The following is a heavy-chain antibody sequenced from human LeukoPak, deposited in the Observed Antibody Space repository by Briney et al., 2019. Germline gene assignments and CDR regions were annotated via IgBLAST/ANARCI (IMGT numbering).Heavy chain of an antibody. CDR2: ISSSSSYI. D-gene: IGHD2-2*01. CDR3: ARDRWDIVVVPADLYYYYGMDV. Sequence: GGSLRLSCAASGFTFSSYSMNWVRQAPGKGLEWVSSISSSSSYIYYADSVKGRFTISRDNAKNSLYLQMNSLRAEDTAVYYCARDRWDIVVVPADLYYYYGMDVWGQGTTVTVSS. J-gene: IGHJ6*02. V-gene: IGHV3-21*01. CDR1: GFTFSSYS.